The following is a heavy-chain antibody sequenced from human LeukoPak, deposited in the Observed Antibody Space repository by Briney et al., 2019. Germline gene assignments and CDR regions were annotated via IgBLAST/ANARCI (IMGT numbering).Heavy chain of an antibody. CDR1: GFTFDDYA. Sequence: PGGSLRLSCAASGFTFDDYAMHWVRQAPGKGLEWVSGISWNSGSIVYADSVKGRFTISRDNAKNSLYLQMNSLRAEDTALYYCAKDRSRLSSWYFFDYWGQGTLVTVSS. J-gene: IGHJ4*02. CDR2: ISWNSGSI. D-gene: IGHD6-13*01. CDR3: AKDRSRLSSWYFFDY. V-gene: IGHV3-9*01.